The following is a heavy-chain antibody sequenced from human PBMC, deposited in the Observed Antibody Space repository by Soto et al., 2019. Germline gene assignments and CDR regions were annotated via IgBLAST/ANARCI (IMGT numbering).Heavy chain of an antibody. CDR3: ARRGGATIMDY. D-gene: IGHD5-12*01. Sequence: QLQLQESGPGLVKPSETLSLTCTVSGDSISSSSYYWDWIRQPPGKGLEWIGSIYYSGSTYYNPSLKSRVTISVDTSKNQFSLKLSSVTAADTAVYYCARRGGATIMDYWGQGTLVTVSS. J-gene: IGHJ4*02. V-gene: IGHV4-39*01. CDR2: IYYSGST. CDR1: GDSISSSSYY.